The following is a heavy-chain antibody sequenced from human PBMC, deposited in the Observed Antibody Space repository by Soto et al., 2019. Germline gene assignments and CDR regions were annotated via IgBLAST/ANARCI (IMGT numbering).Heavy chain of an antibody. Sequence: QVQLVQSGAEVKKPGASVKVSCKASGYTFATYGITWVRQAPGQGLEWMGWIRGYSGKTNYAQNFQGRVTMTTDTSTSTAYMELRSLTSDDKAIYYCARLRYQELESWFDPWGQGTLVTVSS. CDR3: ARLRYQELESWFDP. V-gene: IGHV1-18*04. J-gene: IGHJ5*02. CDR2: IRGYSGKT. CDR1: GYTFATYG. D-gene: IGHD2-2*01.